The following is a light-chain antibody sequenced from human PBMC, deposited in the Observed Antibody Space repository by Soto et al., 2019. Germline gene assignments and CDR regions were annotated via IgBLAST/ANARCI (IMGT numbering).Light chain of an antibody. CDR2: KND. CDR3: ATWDDSLSGHVV. Sequence: QSVLSQPPSASATPGQRVTISCSRTSSNIGSNYVSWYQQLPGAAPKLVIYKNDQWPSGVPDRFSGSKSGTSASLAISGLRSEDEADYYCATWDDSLSGHVVFGGGTKLTVL. V-gene: IGLV1-47*01. CDR1: SSNIGSNY. J-gene: IGLJ2*01.